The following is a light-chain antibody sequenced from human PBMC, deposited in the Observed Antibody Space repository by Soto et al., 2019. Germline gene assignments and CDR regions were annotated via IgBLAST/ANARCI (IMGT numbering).Light chain of an antibody. V-gene: IGKV3-15*01. CDR3: QHYNNWPRT. CDR2: GAS. CDR1: QSVSSN. Sequence: EIVMTQSPATLSVSPGERATLSCSASQSVSSNLAWYQQKPGQAPRLLIYGASTRATGFPARFSGSRSGTEFTLTISSLQAEDFAVYYCQHYNNWPRTFGQGTKVEIK. J-gene: IGKJ1*01.